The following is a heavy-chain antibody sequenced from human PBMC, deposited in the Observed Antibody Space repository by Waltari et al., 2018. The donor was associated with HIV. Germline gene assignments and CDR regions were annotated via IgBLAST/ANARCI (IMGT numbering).Heavy chain of an antibody. V-gene: IGHV1-69*05. CDR2: IIPNSGTV. CDR3: ARGTGSCSTTSCPTWGMDV. CDR1: GVNISSSA. Sequence: QVQLVQSGAEVKKPGSSVKVFCRATGVNISSSATHWVRQAPGQGLEWMGGIIPNSGTVNYAQKFQGRVTINSDESTNTAYLDLSRLRSEDTAVYYCARGTGSCSTTSCPTWGMDVWGQGTTVTVSS. J-gene: IGHJ6*02. D-gene: IGHD2-2*01.